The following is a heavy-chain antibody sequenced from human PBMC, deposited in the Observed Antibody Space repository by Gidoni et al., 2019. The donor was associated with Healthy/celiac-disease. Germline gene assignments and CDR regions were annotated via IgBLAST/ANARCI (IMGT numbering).Heavy chain of an antibody. V-gene: IGHV1-69*09. CDR3: ARAAHCGGDCYSDY. CDR1: GGTFSSYA. Sequence: QVQLVQSGAEVKKPGSSVKVSCKASGGTFSSYAISWVRQATGQGLEWMGRIIPILGIANSAQKFQGRVTITADKATSTAYMELSSLRSEDTAVYYCARAAHCGGDCYSDYWGQGTLVTVSS. D-gene: IGHD2-21*02. J-gene: IGHJ4*02. CDR2: IIPILGIA.